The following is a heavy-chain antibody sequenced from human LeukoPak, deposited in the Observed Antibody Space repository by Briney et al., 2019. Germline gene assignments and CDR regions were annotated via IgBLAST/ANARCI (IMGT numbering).Heavy chain of an antibody. CDR2: IYHSGST. CDR1: GYSISSGYY. J-gene: IGHJ5*02. D-gene: IGHD2-15*01. V-gene: IGHV4-38-2*02. CDR3: ARDVPDIVVVVAATLNWFDP. Sequence: SETLSLTCTVSGYSISSGYYWGWIRQPPGKGLEWIGSIYHSGSTYYNPSLKSRVTISVDTSKNQFSLKLSSVTAADTAVYYCARDVPDIVVVVAATLNWFDPWGQGTLVTVSS.